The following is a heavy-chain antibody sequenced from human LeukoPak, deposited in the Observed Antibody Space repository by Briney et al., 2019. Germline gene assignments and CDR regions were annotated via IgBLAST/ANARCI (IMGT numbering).Heavy chain of an antibody. Sequence: ASVKVSCKASGYTFGIYGISWVRQAPGQGLEWMAWISPFDGDTNYAQKFEGRVTMTTETSTKTAYMELRSLRSDDTAIYYCARDYCTRGGDCYKEDLFDPWGQGTLVTVSA. CDR2: ISPFDGDT. D-gene: IGHD2-21*02. CDR3: ARDYCTRGGDCYKEDLFDP. J-gene: IGHJ5*02. CDR1: GYTFGIYG. V-gene: IGHV1-18*01.